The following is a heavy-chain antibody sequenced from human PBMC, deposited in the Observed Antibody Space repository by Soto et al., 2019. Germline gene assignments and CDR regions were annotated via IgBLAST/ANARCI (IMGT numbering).Heavy chain of an antibody. J-gene: IGHJ4*02. CDR2: IYYSGST. D-gene: IGHD6-13*01. Sequence: SETLSLTCTVSGGSISSGDYYWSWIRQPPGKGLEWIGYIYYSGSTYYNPSLKSRVTISVGTSKNQFSLKLSSVTAADTAVYYCARVMSVGIAAADAFDYWGQGTLVTVSS. CDR3: ARVMSVGIAAADAFDY. CDR1: GGSISSGDYY. V-gene: IGHV4-30-4*01.